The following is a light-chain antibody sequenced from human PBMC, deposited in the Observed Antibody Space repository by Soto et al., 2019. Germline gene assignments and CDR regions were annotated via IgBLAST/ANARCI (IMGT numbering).Light chain of an antibody. J-gene: IGKJ3*01. V-gene: IGKV3-15*01. CDR1: QSVYVN. CDR3: HQYGTAPLT. Sequence: EVVMTQSPATLCVSRGERVTLFCGASQSVYVNVAWYQQKPGQAPRLLISGASTRATGIPARFSGSGSGTEFTLTISRLEPEDFSVYYCHQYGTAPLTFGPGTKVDIK. CDR2: GAS.